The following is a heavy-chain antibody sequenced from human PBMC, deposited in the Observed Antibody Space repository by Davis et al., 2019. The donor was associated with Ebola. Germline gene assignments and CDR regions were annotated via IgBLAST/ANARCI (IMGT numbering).Heavy chain of an antibody. J-gene: IGHJ1*01. Sequence: PGGSLRLSCAASGFTFSSYGMHWVRQAPGKGLEWVAVISYDGSNKYYADSVKGRFTISRDNSKNTLYLQMNSLRAEDTAVYYCAKPSSVAGFAEYFQHWGQGTLVTVSS. CDR1: GFTFSSYG. D-gene: IGHD6-19*01. V-gene: IGHV3-30*18. CDR2: ISYDGSNK. CDR3: AKPSSVAGFAEYFQH.